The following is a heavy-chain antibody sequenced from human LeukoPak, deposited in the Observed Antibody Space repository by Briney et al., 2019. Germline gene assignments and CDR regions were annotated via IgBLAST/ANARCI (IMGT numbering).Heavy chain of an antibody. CDR1: GFTFSSYA. D-gene: IGHD2-21*02. J-gene: IGHJ3*01. Sequence: PGGSLRLSCAASGFTFSSYAMSWVRQAPGKGLEWVASIKQDGLDKYYVDSVKGRFTISRDNANHSLYLEMNSLRDEDTAVYRCARDPRLAFCDGDCYGSDSLDAFDLWGLGTMVTVSS. CDR3: ARDPRLAFCDGDCYGSDSLDAFDL. V-gene: IGHV3-7*01. CDR2: IKQDGLDK.